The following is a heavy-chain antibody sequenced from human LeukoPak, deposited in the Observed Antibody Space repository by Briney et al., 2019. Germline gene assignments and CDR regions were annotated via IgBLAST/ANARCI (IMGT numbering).Heavy chain of an antibody. Sequence: GGSLRLSCAASGFTFSSYAMSWVRQAPGKGLEWVSAISGSGGSTYYADSVKGRFTISRDNSKNTLYLQMNSLRAEDTAVYYCAKDTTPYYYDSSGYYGWYFDYWGQGTLVTVSS. CDR1: GFTFSSYA. CDR2: ISGSGGST. J-gene: IGHJ4*02. V-gene: IGHV3-23*01. CDR3: AKDTTPYYYDSSGYYGWYFDY. D-gene: IGHD3-22*01.